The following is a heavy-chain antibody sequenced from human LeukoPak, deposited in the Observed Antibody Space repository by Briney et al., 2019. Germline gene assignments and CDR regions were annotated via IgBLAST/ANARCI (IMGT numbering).Heavy chain of an antibody. Sequence: SETLSLTCAVYGGSFSGYYWSWIRQPPGKGLEWIGEINHSGSTNYNPSLKSRVTISVDTSKNQFSLKLSSVTAANTAVYYCARGGGVLRYFDAPYYFDYWGQGTLVTVSS. CDR3: ARGGGVLRYFDAPYYFDY. CDR2: INHSGST. V-gene: IGHV4-34*01. J-gene: IGHJ4*02. CDR1: GGSFSGYY. D-gene: IGHD3-9*01.